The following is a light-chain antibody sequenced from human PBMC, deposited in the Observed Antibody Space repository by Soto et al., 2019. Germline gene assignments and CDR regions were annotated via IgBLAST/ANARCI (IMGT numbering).Light chain of an antibody. CDR3: QQYNSYSPT. CDR2: GAS. Sequence: EIVLTQSPGTLSLSPGDGATLSCRASQTVGNNYLAWYQQRPGQAPRLLIYGASSRATGIPDRFSGSGSGTDFTLTISSLQPDDFATYYCQQYNSYSPTFGQGTKVDIK. J-gene: IGKJ1*01. V-gene: IGKV3-20*01. CDR1: QTVGNNY.